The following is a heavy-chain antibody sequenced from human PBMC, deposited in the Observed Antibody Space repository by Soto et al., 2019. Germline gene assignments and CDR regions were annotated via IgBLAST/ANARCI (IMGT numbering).Heavy chain of an antibody. CDR1: GGSISSSNW. Sequence: SETLSLTCTVSGGSISSSNWWSWVRQPPGKGLEWIGEIYHSGSTNYNPSLKSRVTISVDKSKNQFSLKLSSVTAADTAVYYCARQAGASYYDSRGYYADAFDIWGQGTMVTVSS. CDR2: IYHSGST. V-gene: IGHV4-4*02. CDR3: ARQAGASYYDSRGYYADAFDI. J-gene: IGHJ3*02. D-gene: IGHD3-22*01.